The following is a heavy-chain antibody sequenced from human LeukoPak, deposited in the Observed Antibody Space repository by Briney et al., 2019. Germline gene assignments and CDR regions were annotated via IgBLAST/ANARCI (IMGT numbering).Heavy chain of an antibody. CDR2: IKEDGSEK. V-gene: IGHV3-7*01. CDR3: VSCGTTTCIIRFDH. D-gene: IGHD2-2*01. J-gene: IGHJ4*02. Sequence: GGSLRLSCAASGFTFSRYWMNWVRQAPGKGLEWVASIKEDGSEKSYVDSVEGRFTISRDNAKNSLYLQMNSLRAEDTAIYYCVSCGTTTCIIRFDHWGQGTLVTVSS. CDR1: GFTFSRYW.